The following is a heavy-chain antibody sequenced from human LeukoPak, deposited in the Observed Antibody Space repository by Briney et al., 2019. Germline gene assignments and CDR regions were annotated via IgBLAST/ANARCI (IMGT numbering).Heavy chain of an antibody. CDR2: MNPNSGNT. CDR3: ARAGYYDFWSGYYTGIYYYYYMDV. D-gene: IGHD3-3*01. J-gene: IGHJ6*03. CDR1: GYTFTSYD. Sequence: ASVKVSCKASGYTFTSYDINWVRQATGQGLEWMGWMNPNSGNTGYAQKFQGRVTMTRNTSISTAYMELSSLRSEDTAVYYCARAGYYDFWSGYYTGIYYYYYMDVWGKGTTVTVSS. V-gene: IGHV1-8*01.